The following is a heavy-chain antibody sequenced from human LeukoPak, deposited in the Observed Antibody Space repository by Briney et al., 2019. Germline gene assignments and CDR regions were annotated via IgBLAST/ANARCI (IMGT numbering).Heavy chain of an antibody. CDR3: AKSGLSRFDY. Sequence: GGSLRLSCAASGFTFSSYSMNWVRQAPGRGLEWVSYISSSGNTIYYADSVKGRFTISRDNSKNTLYLQMNSLRAEDTAVYYCAKSGLSRFDYWGQGTLVTVSS. J-gene: IGHJ4*02. CDR1: GFTFSSYS. V-gene: IGHV3-48*01. CDR2: ISSSGNTI. D-gene: IGHD4/OR15-4a*01.